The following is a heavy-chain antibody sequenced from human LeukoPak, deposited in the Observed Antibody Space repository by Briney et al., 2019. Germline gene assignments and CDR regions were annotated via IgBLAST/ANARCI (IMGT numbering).Heavy chain of an antibody. CDR1: GYTFTSYD. Sequence: ASVKVSCKASGYTFTSYDINWVRQATGQGLQWMGWMNPNSGNTGYAQKFQGRVTMTRNTSISTAYMELSSLRSEDTAVYYCARLYLSGSIPWFDPWGQGTLVTVSS. D-gene: IGHD1-26*01. CDR3: ARLYLSGSIPWFDP. CDR2: MNPNSGNT. V-gene: IGHV1-8*01. J-gene: IGHJ5*02.